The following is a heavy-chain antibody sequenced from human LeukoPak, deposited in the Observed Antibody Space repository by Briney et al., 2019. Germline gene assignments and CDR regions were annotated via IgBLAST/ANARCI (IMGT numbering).Heavy chain of an antibody. J-gene: IGHJ4*02. Sequence: PGGSLRLSCAASGFSFSSYWMHWVRQPPGKGLEWIGEIYHSGSTNYNPSLKSRVTISVDTSKNQFSLKLSSVTAADTAVYFCARDARYSSSWNYFDYWGQGTLVTVSS. V-gene: IGHV4-4*01. CDR1: GFSFSSYW. CDR3: ARDARYSSSWNYFDY. D-gene: IGHD6-13*01. CDR2: IYHSGST.